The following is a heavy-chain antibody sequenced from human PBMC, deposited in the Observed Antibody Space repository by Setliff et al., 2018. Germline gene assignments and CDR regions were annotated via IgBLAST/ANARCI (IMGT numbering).Heavy chain of an antibody. J-gene: IGHJ4*02. CDR1: GYTFTNYA. Sequence: ASVKVSCKASGYTFTNYALHWVRQAPGQRLEWVGWINGGNGNTKYSQKFQGRVTITRDTSASTAYMELSSLSSEDTAVYYCATYSGTFSNNYWGQGTLVTVS. D-gene: IGHD1-26*01. V-gene: IGHV1-3*01. CDR3: ATYSGTFSNNY. CDR2: INGGNGNT.